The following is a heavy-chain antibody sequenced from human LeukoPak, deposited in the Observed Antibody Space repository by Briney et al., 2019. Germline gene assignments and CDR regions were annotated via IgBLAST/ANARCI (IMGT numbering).Heavy chain of an antibody. V-gene: IGHV4-39*07. D-gene: IGHD5-12*01. J-gene: IGHJ6*03. CDR3: ARDQWGVAKTGLYYYYMDV. CDR1: GGSISSSSYY. Sequence: PSETLSLTCTVSGGSISSSSYYWGWIRQPPGKGLEWIGSIYYSGSTYYNPSLKSRVTISVDTSKNQFSLKLSSVTAADTAVYYCARDQWGVAKTGLYYYYMDVWGKGTTVTVSS. CDR2: IYYSGST.